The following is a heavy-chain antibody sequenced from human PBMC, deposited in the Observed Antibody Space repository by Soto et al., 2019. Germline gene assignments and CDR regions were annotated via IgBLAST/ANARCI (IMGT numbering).Heavy chain of an antibody. CDR2: ISAYNGNT. V-gene: IGHV1-18*01. D-gene: IGHD6-6*01. CDR3: ARGFRAYSSSWYYYYGMDV. J-gene: IGHJ6*02. CDR1: GCTFTSYG. Sequence: ASVKVSCKASGCTFTSYGISWVRQAPGQGLEWMGWISAYNGNTNYAQKLQGRVTMTTDTSTSTAYMELRSLRSDDTAVYYCARGFRAYSSSWYYYYGMDVWGQGTTVTVSS.